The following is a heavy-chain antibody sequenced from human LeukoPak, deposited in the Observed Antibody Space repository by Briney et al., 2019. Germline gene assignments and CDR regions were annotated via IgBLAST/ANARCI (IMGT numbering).Heavy chain of an antibody. CDR1: GYTFTSYA. CDR3: ARGEYQLLVGWFDP. J-gene: IGHJ5*02. V-gene: IGHV7-4-1*02. D-gene: IGHD2-2*01. CDR2: INTNTGNP. Sequence: GASVKVSCKASGYTFTSYAMNWVRQPPGQGLEWMGWINTNTGNPTYAQGFTGRFVFSLDTSVSTAYLQISSLKAEDTAVYYCARGEYQLLVGWFDPWGQGTLVTVSS.